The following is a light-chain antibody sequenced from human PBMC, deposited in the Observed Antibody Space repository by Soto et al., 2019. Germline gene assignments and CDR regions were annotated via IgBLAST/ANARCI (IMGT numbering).Light chain of an antibody. J-gene: IGKJ3*01. CDR2: AAS. Sequence: DFQMTQSPSSLSASVGDRVTITCRASQNIRNYLNWYQQTPGKAPKLLIYAASSLQSGVPSRFSGSGSGTDFTLTINSLQPEDFANYYCQQSYSTPFTFGPGTKVDIK. CDR3: QQSYSTPFT. V-gene: IGKV1-39*01. CDR1: QNIRNY.